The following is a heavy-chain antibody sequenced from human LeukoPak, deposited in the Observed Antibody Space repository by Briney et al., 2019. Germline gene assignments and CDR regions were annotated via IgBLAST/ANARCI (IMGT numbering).Heavy chain of an antibody. CDR1: GFTFSSYW. CDR2: INSDGSTT. J-gene: IGHJ4*02. CDR3: ARVCSTTSCYDH. D-gene: IGHD2-2*01. Sequence: GGSLRLSCAASGFTFSSYWMHWVRQALGKGLVWVSRINSDGSTTTYADSVKGRFTTSRDNAKNTLYLQMNSLRAEDTAVYYCARVCSTTSCYDHWGQGILVTVSS. V-gene: IGHV3-74*01.